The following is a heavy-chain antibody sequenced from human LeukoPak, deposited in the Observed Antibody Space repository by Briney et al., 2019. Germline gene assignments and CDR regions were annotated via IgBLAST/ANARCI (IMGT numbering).Heavy chain of an antibody. J-gene: IGHJ4*02. CDR3: AREIVAVAATGEFDY. Sequence: PEASVKVSCKASGYSFTAYYIHWVRQAPGQGLEWMGGIIPIFGTANYAQEFQGRVTITTDESTSTAYMELSSLRSEDTAVYYCAREIVAVAATGEFDYWGQGTLVTVSS. D-gene: IGHD6-19*01. V-gene: IGHV1-69*05. CDR1: GYSFTAYY. CDR2: IIPIFGTA.